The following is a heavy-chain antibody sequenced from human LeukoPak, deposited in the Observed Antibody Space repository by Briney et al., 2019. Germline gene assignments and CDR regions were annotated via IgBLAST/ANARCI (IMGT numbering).Heavy chain of an antibody. V-gene: IGHV3-23*01. CDR1: GFTFSSYA. CDR3: AKSPVLWFGEWYYYYYYMDV. J-gene: IGHJ6*03. D-gene: IGHD3-10*01. CDR2: ISGSGGST. Sequence: PGGSLRLSCAASGFTFSSYAMSWVRQAPGTGLEWVSAISGSGGSTYYADSVKGRFTISRDNSKNTLYLQMNSLRAEDTAVYYCAKSPVLWFGEWYYYYYYMDVWGKGTTVTVSS.